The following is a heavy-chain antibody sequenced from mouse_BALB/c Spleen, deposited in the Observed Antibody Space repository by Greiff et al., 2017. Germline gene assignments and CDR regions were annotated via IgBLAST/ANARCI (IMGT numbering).Heavy chain of an antibody. CDR2: INPYNDYT. CDR3: AKGKYGNSDAMDD. J-gene: IGHJ4*01. D-gene: IGHD2-10*02. V-gene: IGHV1S45*01. Sequence: EVQLQQSGPGLLRPGASGRISCRAFGYTFPNNIITGVKQRPGQGLDWIGYINPYNDYTSYNQKFKGKATLTVDKSSSTAYMELSSLTSEDSAVYYCAKGKYGNSDAMDDWGQGTSVTVSS. CDR1: GYTFPNNI.